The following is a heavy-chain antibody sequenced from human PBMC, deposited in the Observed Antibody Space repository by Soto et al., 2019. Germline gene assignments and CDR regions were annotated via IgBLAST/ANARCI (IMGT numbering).Heavy chain of an antibody. J-gene: IGHJ6*02. V-gene: IGHV4-30-2*01. CDR1: GGSNSSGGYS. CDR3: ARAHYGDYGYGMDV. Sequence: SETLSLTCXVSGGSNSSGGYSWSWIRQPPGKGLEWIGYIYHSGSTYYNPSLKSRVTISVDRSKNQFSLKLSSVTAADTAVYYCARAHYGDYGYGMDVWGQGTTVTVSS. CDR2: IYHSGST. D-gene: IGHD4-17*01.